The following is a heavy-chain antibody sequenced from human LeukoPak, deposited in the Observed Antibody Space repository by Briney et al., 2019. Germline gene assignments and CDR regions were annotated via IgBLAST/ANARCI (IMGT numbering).Heavy chain of an antibody. Sequence: QTGRSLRLSCAASGFTFDDYAMHWVRQAPGKGLEWVSGISWNSGSIGYADSVKGRFTISRDNAKNSLYLQMNSLRAEDTALYYCAKSYYGDYAVNFDYWGQGTLVTVSS. CDR3: AKSYYGDYAVNFDY. CDR1: GFTFDDYA. D-gene: IGHD4-17*01. V-gene: IGHV3-9*01. CDR2: ISWNSGSI. J-gene: IGHJ4*02.